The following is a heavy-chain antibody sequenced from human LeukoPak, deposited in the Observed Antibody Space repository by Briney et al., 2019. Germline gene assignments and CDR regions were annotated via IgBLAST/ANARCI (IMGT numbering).Heavy chain of an antibody. J-gene: IGHJ5*02. Sequence: SGTLSLTCVVSGGSISSSNWWSWVRQPPGKGLEWIGEINHSGSTNYNPSLKSRVTISVDTSKNQFSLKLSSVTAADTAVYYCARRWFDPWGQGTLVTVSS. V-gene: IGHV4-4*02. CDR2: INHSGST. CDR3: ARRWFDP. CDR1: GGSISSSNW.